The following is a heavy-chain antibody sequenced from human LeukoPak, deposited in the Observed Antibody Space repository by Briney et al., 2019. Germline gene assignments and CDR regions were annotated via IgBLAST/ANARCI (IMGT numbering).Heavy chain of an antibody. CDR1: GGTFSSYA. V-gene: IGHV1-69*04. CDR3: ASPADYYDSSGPFDY. D-gene: IGHD3-22*01. CDR2: IIPILGIA. J-gene: IGHJ4*02. Sequence: SVKVSCKASGGTFSSYAISWVRQAPGQGLEWMGRIIPILGIANYAQKFQGRVTITADKSTSTAYMELSSLRSEDTAVYYCASPADYYDSSGPFDYWGQGTLVTVSS.